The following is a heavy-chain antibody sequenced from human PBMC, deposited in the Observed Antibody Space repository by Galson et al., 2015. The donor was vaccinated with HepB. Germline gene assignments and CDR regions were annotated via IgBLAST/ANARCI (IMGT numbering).Heavy chain of an antibody. Sequence: SLRLSCAASGFTFSSYAMHWVRQAPGKGLEWVAVISYDGSNKYYADSVKGRFTISRDNSKNTLYLQMNSLRAEDTAVYYCARDGGSGSTPFDYWGQGTLVTVSS. D-gene: IGHD3-10*01. CDR2: ISYDGSNK. V-gene: IGHV3-30-3*01. CDR1: GFTFSSYA. J-gene: IGHJ4*02. CDR3: ARDGGSGSTPFDY.